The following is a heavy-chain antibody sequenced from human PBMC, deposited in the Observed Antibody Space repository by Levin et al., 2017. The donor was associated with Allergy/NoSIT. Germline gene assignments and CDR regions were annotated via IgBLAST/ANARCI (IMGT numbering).Heavy chain of an antibody. CDR3: AKGDAIGTTRGVYYFDS. Sequence: GGSLRLSCAASGFNFDDYAMHWVRQRPGKGLEWVSGVSWNSDTIAYADSVKGRFTISRDNAGTSVSMQMNSLRAEDTAVYYCAKGDAIGTTRGVYYFDSWGQGTLVTVSS. J-gene: IGHJ4*02. CDR1: GFNFDDYA. V-gene: IGHV3-9*01. CDR2: VSWNSDTI. D-gene: IGHD1-7*01.